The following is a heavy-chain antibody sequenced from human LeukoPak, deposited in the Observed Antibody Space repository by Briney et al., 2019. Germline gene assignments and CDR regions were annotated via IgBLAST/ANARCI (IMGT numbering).Heavy chain of an antibody. V-gene: IGHV4-34*01. J-gene: IGHJ4*02. D-gene: IGHD6-19*01. CDR2: INHSGST. CDR3: ARATEAVANDY. Sequence: PSETLSLTCAVYGGSFSGNYWSWIRQPPGKGLEWIGEINHSGSTNYNPSLKSRVTISVDTSKNQFSLKLSSVTAADTAVYYCARATEAVANDYWGQGTLVTVSS. CDR1: GGSFSGNY.